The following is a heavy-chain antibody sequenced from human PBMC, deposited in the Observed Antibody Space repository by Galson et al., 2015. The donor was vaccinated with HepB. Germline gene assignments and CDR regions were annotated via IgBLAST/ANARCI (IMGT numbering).Heavy chain of an antibody. CDR1: GFTFSIYG. V-gene: IGHV3-30*02. CDR2: IHYGGSNK. D-gene: IGHD3-10*01. J-gene: IGHJ4*02. Sequence: SLRLSCAASGFTFSIYGMHWVRQTPGKGLEWVAFIHYGGSNKYYADSVKGRFTISRDNSKNTLYLQVNSLRTEDTAVYYCAKDGIAYYASGTYLNYWGQGTLVTVSS. CDR3: AKDGIAYYASGTYLNY.